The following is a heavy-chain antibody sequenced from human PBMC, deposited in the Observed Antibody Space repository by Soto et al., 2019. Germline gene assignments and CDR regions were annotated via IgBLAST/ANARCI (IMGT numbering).Heavy chain of an antibody. CDR1: GGSISSSSYY. J-gene: IGHJ4*02. Sequence: SETLSLTCTVSGGSISSSSYYWGWIRQPPGKGLEWIGSIYYSGSTYYNPSLKSRVTISVDTSKNQFSLKLSSVTAADTAVYYCALANWDHYFDYWGQGTLVTVSS. CDR2: IYYSGST. V-gene: IGHV4-39*01. CDR3: ALANWDHYFDY. D-gene: IGHD1-26*01.